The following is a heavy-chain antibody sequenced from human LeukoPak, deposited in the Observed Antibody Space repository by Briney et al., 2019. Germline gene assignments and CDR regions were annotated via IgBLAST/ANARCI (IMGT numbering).Heavy chain of an antibody. CDR3: ALAHSTIVGAFDY. J-gene: IGHJ4*02. Sequence: SQTLSLTCAISGDSVSSNSAAWNWFRQSPSRGLEWLGRTYYRSKWYNDYAVSVKSRITINPDTSKNQFSLQLNSVTPEDTAVYYCALAHSTIVGAFDYWGQGTLVTVSS. V-gene: IGHV6-1*01. CDR1: GDSVSSNSAA. CDR2: TYYRSKWYN. D-gene: IGHD1-26*01.